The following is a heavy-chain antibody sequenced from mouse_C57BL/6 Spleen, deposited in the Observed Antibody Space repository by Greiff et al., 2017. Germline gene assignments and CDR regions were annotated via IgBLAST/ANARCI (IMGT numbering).Heavy chain of an antibody. V-gene: IGHV3-8*01. CDR1: GYSITSDY. CDR2: ISYSGST. J-gene: IGHJ1*03. CDR3: ARLVTTGDWYFDV. Sequence: EVQLQQSGPGLVKPSQTLSLTCSVTGYSITSDYWNWIRKFPGNKLEYMGYISYSGSTYYNPSLKSRISITRETSKNQYYLQLNSVTTEDTATYYCARLVTTGDWYFDVWGTGTTVTVSS. D-gene: IGHD2-2*01.